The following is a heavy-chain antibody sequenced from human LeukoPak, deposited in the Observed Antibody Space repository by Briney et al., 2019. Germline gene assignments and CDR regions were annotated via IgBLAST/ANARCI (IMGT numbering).Heavy chain of an antibody. D-gene: IGHD3-10*01. CDR1: GGTFSSYA. CDR2: IIPIFGTA. J-gene: IGHJ3*02. CDR3: ARMSVRGVIDGWAYPQHNAFDI. V-gene: IGHV1-69*05. Sequence: ASVKVSCKATGGTFSSYAISWVRQAPGQGLEWMGGIIPIFGTANYGQKFQGRVTITTDESTSTAYMELSSLRSEDTAVYYCARMSVRGVIDGWAYPQHNAFDIWGQGTMVTVSS.